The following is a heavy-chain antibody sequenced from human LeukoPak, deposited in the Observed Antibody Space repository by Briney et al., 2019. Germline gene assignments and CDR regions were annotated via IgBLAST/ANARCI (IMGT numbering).Heavy chain of an antibody. CDR1: GYSFTGYY. Sequence: GASVKVSCKASGYSFTGYYLHWVRQAPGQGFEWMGWINPISGGSNYAQNFQGRVTMTRDTSISTAYMELSRLRPDDTAVYYCARDGPAQMVDFDYWGQGTLVTVSS. CDR2: INPISGGS. CDR3: ARDGPAQMVDFDY. V-gene: IGHV1-2*02. J-gene: IGHJ4*02. D-gene: IGHD3-10*01.